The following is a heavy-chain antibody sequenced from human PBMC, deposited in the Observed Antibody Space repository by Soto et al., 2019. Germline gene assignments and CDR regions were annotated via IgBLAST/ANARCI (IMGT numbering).Heavy chain of an antibody. J-gene: IGHJ4*02. D-gene: IGHD2-21*01. V-gene: IGHV3-30-3*01. CDR3: AREDGIATFDY. CDR2: ISYDGSNK. Sequence: GGSLRLSCAASGFTFSSYAMHWVRQAPGKGLEWVAVISYDGSNKYYADSVKGRFTISRDNSKNTLYLQMNSLRAEDTAVYYCAREDGIATFDYWGQGPLVTVSS. CDR1: GFTFSSYA.